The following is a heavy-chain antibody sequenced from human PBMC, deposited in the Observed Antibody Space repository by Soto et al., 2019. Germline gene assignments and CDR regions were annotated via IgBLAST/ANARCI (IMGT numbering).Heavy chain of an antibody. CDR1: GFTFCSYA. D-gene: IGHD3-22*01. CDR2: ISGSGGST. CDR3: ARDIRDYYDSSGQNHDY. J-gene: IGHJ4*02. Sequence: PGGCLRLSCAASGFTFCSYAMSWSRQAPGKGLEWVSAISGSGGSTYYADSVKGRFTISRDNSKNSLYLQMNSLRDEDTAVYYCARDIRDYYDSSGQNHDYWGQGTLVTVSS. V-gene: IGHV3-23*01.